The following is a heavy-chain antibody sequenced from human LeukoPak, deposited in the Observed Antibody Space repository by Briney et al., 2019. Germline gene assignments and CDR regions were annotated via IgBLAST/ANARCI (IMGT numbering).Heavy chain of an antibody. CDR2: IFYSGST. CDR3: ARHSRSGYSDYESAFDI. D-gene: IGHD5-12*01. V-gene: IGHV4-39*01. J-gene: IGHJ3*02. CDR1: GCSISSSSFY. Sequence: SETLSLTCTVSGCSISSSSFYWDWIRQPPGKGLEGIGTIFYSGSTYYNPSLKSRITISVDTSKNQFSLKLSSVTAADTAVYYCARHSRSGYSDYESAFDIWGQGTMVIVSS.